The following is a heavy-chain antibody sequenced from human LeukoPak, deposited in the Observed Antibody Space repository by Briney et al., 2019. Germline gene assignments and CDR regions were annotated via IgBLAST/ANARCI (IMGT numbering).Heavy chain of an antibody. J-gene: IGHJ4*02. CDR1: GFTFSSYG. CDR3: ARDRGGSYSAIDY. V-gene: IGHV3-33*01. Sequence: GGSLRLSCAASGFTFSSYGMHWVRQAPGKGLEWVAVIWYDGSNKYYADSVKVRFTISRDNSKNTLYLQMNSLRAEDTAVYYCARDRGGSYSAIDYWGQGTLVTVSS. CDR2: IWYDGSNK. D-gene: IGHD1-26*01.